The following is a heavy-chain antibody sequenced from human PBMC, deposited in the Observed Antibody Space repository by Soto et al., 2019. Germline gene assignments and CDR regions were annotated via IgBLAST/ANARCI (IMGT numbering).Heavy chain of an antibody. J-gene: IGHJ5*02. D-gene: IGHD5-12*01. CDR2: IDAGNGDT. V-gene: IGHV1-3*01. CDR3: ARAISGYVT. Sequence: ASVKVSCKDSGITFRSYAMHWVRQAPGQRLEWMGWIDAGNGDTRYSQMFQGRVTLTRDTSASTVYLDLSSLRSEDTAIYYCARAISGYVTWGQGTLVTVSS. CDR1: GITFRSYA.